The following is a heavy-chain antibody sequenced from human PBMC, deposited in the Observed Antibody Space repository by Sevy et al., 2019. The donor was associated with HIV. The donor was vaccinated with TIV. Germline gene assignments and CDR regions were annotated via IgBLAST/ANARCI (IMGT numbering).Heavy chain of an antibody. V-gene: IGHV4-59*01. D-gene: IGHD1-1*01. CDR1: GGSISTYY. CDR2: IYYSGNT. CDR3: ARGGPNQQQLDYFDY. J-gene: IGHJ4*02. Sequence: SETLSLTCTVSGGSISTYYWNWIWQPPGKGLEWIGYIYYSGNTNYNPSLTSRVSMSVDTSKNHFSLKLSSVTAADTAMYYCARGGPNQQQLDYFDYWGQGTLVTVSS.